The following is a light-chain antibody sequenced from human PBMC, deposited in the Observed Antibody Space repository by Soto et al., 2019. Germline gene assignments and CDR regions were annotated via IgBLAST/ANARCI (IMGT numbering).Light chain of an antibody. CDR3: QQYENLPIT. Sequence: DIQMTQSPSSLSASVGDRVTITCQASPDISNYLNWYQQKPGQAPKLLIFDVSNLEIGVPSRFSGSGSGTEFNFTISSLQPEDFATYYCQQYENLPITFGGGTKVGIK. CDR1: PDISNY. V-gene: IGKV1-33*01. CDR2: DVS. J-gene: IGKJ4*01.